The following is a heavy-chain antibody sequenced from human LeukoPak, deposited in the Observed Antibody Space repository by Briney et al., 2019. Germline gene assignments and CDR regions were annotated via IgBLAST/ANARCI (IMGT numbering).Heavy chain of an antibody. D-gene: IGHD6-13*01. CDR1: GFTFSSYA. CDR2: ISSNGGST. V-gene: IGHV3-64*01. Sequence: GGSLRLSCAASGFTFSSYAMHWVRQAPGKGLEYVSAISSNGGSTYYANSVKGRFTISRDNSKNTLYLQMGSLRAEDMAVYYCARVSYSSSWYDYWGQGTLDTVSS. J-gene: IGHJ4*02. CDR3: ARVSYSSSWYDY.